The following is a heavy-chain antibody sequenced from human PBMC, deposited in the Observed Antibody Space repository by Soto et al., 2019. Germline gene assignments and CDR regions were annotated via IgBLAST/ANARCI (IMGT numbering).Heavy chain of an antibody. V-gene: IGHV4-4*02. CDR3: ARGNPQLRGVFDF. CDR2: ISHSGST. CDR1: GDSINSSHW. Sequence: SETLSLTCAVSGDSINSSHWCNWVRQPPGKGLEWIGQISHSGSTNYNPSLTSRVTISVDSSKNQFSLTVKSVTAADTAAYLCARGNPQLRGVFDFWGRGTQVTVSS. D-gene: IGHD3-10*01. J-gene: IGHJ4*02.